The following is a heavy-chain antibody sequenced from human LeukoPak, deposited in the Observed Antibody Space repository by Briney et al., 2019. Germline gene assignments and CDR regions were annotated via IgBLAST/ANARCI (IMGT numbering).Heavy chain of an antibody. CDR2: VSPPGGGT. CDR3: ARDLAWGAFDY. Sequence: GGSLRLSCAASGFIFSNHGMNWVRQAPGRGLEWLSGVSPPGGGTYYADSVKGRFTISRDDSKNTLSLQMNSLRVEDTAVYYCARDLAWGAFDYWGQGTLVTVSS. D-gene: IGHD7-27*01. J-gene: IGHJ4*02. CDR1: GFIFSNHG. V-gene: IGHV3-23*01.